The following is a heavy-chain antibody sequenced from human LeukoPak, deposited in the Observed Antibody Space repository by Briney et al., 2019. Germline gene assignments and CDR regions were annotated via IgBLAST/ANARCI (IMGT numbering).Heavy chain of an antibody. CDR2: ISAYNGNT. Sequence: ASVKVPCKASGYTLTSYGISWVRQAPGQGLEWMGWISAYNGNTNYAQKLQGRVTMTTDTSTSTAYMELRSLRSDDTAVYYCVVPAAVNDYWGQGTLVTVSS. J-gene: IGHJ4*02. D-gene: IGHD2-2*01. V-gene: IGHV1-18*01. CDR3: VVPAAVNDY. CDR1: GYTLTSYG.